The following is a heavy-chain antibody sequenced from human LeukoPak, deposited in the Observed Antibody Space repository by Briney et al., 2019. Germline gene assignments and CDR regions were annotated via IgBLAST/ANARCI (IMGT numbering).Heavy chain of an antibody. CDR3: VRSSGWPGY. Sequence: PGGSLRLSCTASGFTFSNFWMGWVRQAPGKGLEWVANIKQDETEKFYLGSVKGRFTISRDNAKNSLYLQMNSLRVEDTALYYCVRSSGWPGYWGQGTMVTVSS. J-gene: IGHJ4*02. D-gene: IGHD6-19*01. CDR1: GFTFSNFW. V-gene: IGHV3-7*03. CDR2: IKQDETEK.